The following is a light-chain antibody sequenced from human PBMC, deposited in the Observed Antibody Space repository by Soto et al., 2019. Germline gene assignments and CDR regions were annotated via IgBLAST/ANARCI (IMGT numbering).Light chain of an antibody. CDR2: GNW. V-gene: IGLV1-40*01. J-gene: IGLJ3*02. Sequence: QSVLTQPPSVSGAPGQTVTISCTGSRSNIGADYDVHWYQQVPGAAPKLLIYGNWNRPSGVPDRFSGSKSVASASLAITGLQVEDEADYYCQSYDVTLDAWVFGGGTKLTVL. CDR3: QSYDVTLDAWV. CDR1: RSNIGADYD.